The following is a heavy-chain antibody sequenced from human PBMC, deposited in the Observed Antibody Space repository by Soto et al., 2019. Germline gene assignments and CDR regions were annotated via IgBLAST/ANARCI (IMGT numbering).Heavy chain of an antibody. CDR3: AKDLWEWATVVTRVDY. CDR1: GFTFSSYG. CDR2: ISYDGSNK. D-gene: IGHD3-3*01. V-gene: IGHV3-30*18. J-gene: IGHJ4*02. Sequence: QVQLVESGGGVVQPGRSLRLSCAASGFTFSSYGMHWVRQAPGKGLEWVAVISYDGSNKYYADSVKGRFTISRDNSKNTLYLQMNSLRAEDTAVYYCAKDLWEWATVVTRVDYWGQGTLVTVSS.